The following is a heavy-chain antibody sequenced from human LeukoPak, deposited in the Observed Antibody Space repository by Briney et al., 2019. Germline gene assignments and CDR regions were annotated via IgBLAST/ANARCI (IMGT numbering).Heavy chain of an antibody. CDR3: ARDSSIAARPTTFGDY. CDR2: INPNSGGT. CDR1: GYTFTGYY. J-gene: IGHJ4*02. Sequence: ASVKVSCKASGYTFTGYYMHWVRQAPGQGLEWMGRINPNSGGTNYAQKFQGRVTMTRDTSISTAYMELSRLRSDDTAVYYCARDSSIAARPTTFGDYWGQGTLVTVSS. D-gene: IGHD6-6*01. V-gene: IGHV1-2*06.